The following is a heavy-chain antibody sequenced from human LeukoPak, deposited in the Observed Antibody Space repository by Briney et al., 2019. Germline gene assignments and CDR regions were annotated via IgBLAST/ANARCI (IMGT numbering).Heavy chain of an antibody. D-gene: IGHD2-2*01. CDR2: IYYSGST. V-gene: IGHV4-59*01. J-gene: IGHJ6*02. Sequence: NPSETLSLTCTVSGGSISSYYWSWIRQPPGKGLEWIGYIYYSGSTNYNPSLKSRVTISVDTSKNQFSLKLSSVTAADTAVYYCARAPTLFYCSSTSCLEDGIDVWGQGTTVTVSS. CDR1: GGSISSYY. CDR3: ARAPTLFYCSSTSCLEDGIDV.